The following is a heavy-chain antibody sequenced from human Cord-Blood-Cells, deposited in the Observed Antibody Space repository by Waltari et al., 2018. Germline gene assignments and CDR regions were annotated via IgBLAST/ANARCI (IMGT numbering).Heavy chain of an antibody. CDR1: YY. Sequence: YYWGWIRQPPGKGLEWIGSIYYSGSTYYNPSLKSRVTISVDTSKNQFSLKLSSVTAADTAVYYCARFSGSFDYWGQGTLVTVSS. CDR2: IYYSGST. V-gene: IGHV4-39*01. CDR3: ARFSGSFDY. D-gene: IGHD1-26*01. J-gene: IGHJ4*02.